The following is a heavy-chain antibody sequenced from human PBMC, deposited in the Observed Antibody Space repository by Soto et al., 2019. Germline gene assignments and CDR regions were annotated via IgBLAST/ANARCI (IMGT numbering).Heavy chain of an antibody. V-gene: IGHV3-33*01. CDR3: ARVSYDFWSGYSRPPDY. CDR1: GFTFSSYG. J-gene: IGHJ4*02. D-gene: IGHD3-3*01. CDR2: IWYDGSNK. Sequence: GGSLRLSCAASGFTFSSYGMHWVRQAPGKGLEWVAVIWYDGSNKYYADSVKGRFTNSRDNSKNTLYLQMNSLRAEDTAVYYCARVSYDFWSGYSRPPDYWGQGTLVTVSS.